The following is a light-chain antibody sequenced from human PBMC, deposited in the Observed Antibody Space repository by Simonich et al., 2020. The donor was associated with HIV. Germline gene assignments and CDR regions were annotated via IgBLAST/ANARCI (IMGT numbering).Light chain of an antibody. CDR3: QQDYTTPWT. J-gene: IGKJ1*01. V-gene: IGKV4-1*01. CDR2: WAS. CDR1: QSVLSSSSNKNY. Sequence: DIVMTQSPDSLAGSLGERATINCQSIQSVLSSSSNKNYLAWYQQKPGQPPRLLIYWASTRESGVPDRFSGSGSGTDVTLTISSLQAEDVAVYYCQQDYTTPWTFGQGTKVEFK.